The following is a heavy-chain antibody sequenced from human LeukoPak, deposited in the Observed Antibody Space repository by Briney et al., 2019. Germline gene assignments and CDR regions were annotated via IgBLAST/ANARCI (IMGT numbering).Heavy chain of an antibody. J-gene: IGHJ4*02. CDR1: GFTFSSYS. CDR2: ISSSSSYI. CDR3: AKVAVYGDSRDHYFDY. Sequence: GGSLRLSCAASGFTFSSYSMNWVRQAPGKGLEWVSSISSSSSYIYYADSVKGRFTISRDNAKSSLYLQMNSLRAEDTALYYCAKVAVYGDSRDHYFDYWGQGTLVTVSS. D-gene: IGHD4-17*01. V-gene: IGHV3-21*04.